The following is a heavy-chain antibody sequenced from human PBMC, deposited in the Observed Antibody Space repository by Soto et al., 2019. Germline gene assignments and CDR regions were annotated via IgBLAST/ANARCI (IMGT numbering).Heavy chain of an antibody. CDR1: GFTFSSYA. D-gene: IGHD6-13*01. J-gene: IGHJ6*02. Sequence: GGSLRLSCAASGFTFSSYAMHWVRQAPGKGLEWVAVISYDGSNKYYADSVKGRFTISRDNSKNTLYLQMNSLRAEDTAVYYCARDAGYSSSWYSVRSDYYYYGMDVWGQGTTVTVSS. CDR2: ISYDGSNK. V-gene: IGHV3-30-3*01. CDR3: ARDAGYSSSWYSVRSDYYYYGMDV.